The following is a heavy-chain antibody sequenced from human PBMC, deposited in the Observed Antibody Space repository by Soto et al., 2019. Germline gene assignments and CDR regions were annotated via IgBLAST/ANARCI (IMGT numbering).Heavy chain of an antibody. D-gene: IGHD6-13*01. V-gene: IGHV1-18*01. CDR2: ISAYSGST. J-gene: IGHJ4*02. Sequence: QVQLVQSGAEVKKPGASVKVSCKASGYTFTSYGISWVRQAPGQGLEWMGWISAYSGSTNYAQKLQGRVTMTTDTSTRTADMELMSLRSDDTAVYYCARSIAAAVDFDYWGQGTLITVSS. CDR3: ARSIAAAVDFDY. CDR1: GYTFTSYG.